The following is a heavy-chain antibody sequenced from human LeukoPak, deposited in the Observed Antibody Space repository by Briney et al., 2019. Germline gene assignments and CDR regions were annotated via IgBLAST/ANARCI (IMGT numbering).Heavy chain of an antibody. J-gene: IGHJ4*02. CDR1: GFTFNNYK. D-gene: IGHD6-25*01. CDR2: TITSGALT. CDR3: TKDVDVLVAADIHPYYFDF. V-gene: IGHV3-23*01. Sequence: GGSLRLSCAASGFTFNNYKLNWVRQAPGRGLEWVASTITSGALTYFADSVKGRFTISRDNSKNTQYLEMNSLRAEDTAIYYCTKDVDVLVAADIHPYYFDFWGQGTLVTVSS.